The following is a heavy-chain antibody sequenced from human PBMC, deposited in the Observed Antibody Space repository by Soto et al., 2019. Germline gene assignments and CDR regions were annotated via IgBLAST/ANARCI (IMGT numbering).Heavy chain of an antibody. CDR1: GYPISSGYY. CDR2: IYHGGST. Sequence: ASETLSLTCAVSGYPISSGYYWGWLRQPPGKGLEWIGSIYHGGSTYYNPSLNSRVTLSIDVTNNHVSLKLSSVTAADTAVYYCARGRIAVAGTIYYGMDVWGQGTTVTVSS. D-gene: IGHD6-19*01. V-gene: IGHV4-38-2*01. CDR3: ARGRIAVAGTIYYGMDV. J-gene: IGHJ6*02.